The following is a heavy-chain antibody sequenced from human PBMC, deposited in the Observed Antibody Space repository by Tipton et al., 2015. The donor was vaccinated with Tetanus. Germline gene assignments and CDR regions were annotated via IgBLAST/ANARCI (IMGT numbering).Heavy chain of an antibody. CDR2: IYYTGNT. V-gene: IGHV4-61*01. CDR1: GDSISSGNYR. Sequence: TLSLTCTVSGDSISSGNYRYNWIRQPPGKGLEWIGYIYYTGNTNYNPFLKSRVTISVDTSKSQFSLKLTSVTAADTAVYYCVRDRGLTTSRVIGRDFGGQFTTVTVSS. J-gene: IGHJ6*02. D-gene: IGHD4-11*01. CDR3: VRDRGLTTSRVIGRDF.